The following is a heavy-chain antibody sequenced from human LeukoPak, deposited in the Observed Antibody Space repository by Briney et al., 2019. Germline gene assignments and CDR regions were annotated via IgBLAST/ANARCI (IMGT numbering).Heavy chain of an antibody. CDR1: GYTFTGYH. J-gene: IGHJ3*02. D-gene: IGHD2-21*02. Sequence: ASVKVSCKASGYTFTGYHMHWVRQAPGQGLEWMGWINPNSGGTNYAQKFQGRVTMTRDTSISTAYMELSRLRSDDTAVYYCTVTVSGAFDIWGQGIMVTVSS. CDR2: INPNSGGT. V-gene: IGHV1-2*02. CDR3: TVTVSGAFDI.